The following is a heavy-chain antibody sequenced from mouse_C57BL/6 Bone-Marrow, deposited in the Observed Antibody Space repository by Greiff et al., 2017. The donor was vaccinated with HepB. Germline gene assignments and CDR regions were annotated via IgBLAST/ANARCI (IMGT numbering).Heavy chain of an antibody. D-gene: IGHD1-1*01. V-gene: IGHV1-69*01. CDR3: AMYYYGSSDYWDD. Sequence: VQLQQPGAELVMPGASVKLSCKASGYTFTSYWMHWVKQRPGQGLEWIGEIDPSDSYTNYNQKFKGKSTLTVDKSSSTAYMQLSSLTSEDSAVYYGAMYYYGSSDYWDDWGQGTTRTVSS. CDR2: IDPSDSYT. J-gene: IGHJ2*01. CDR1: GYTFTSYW.